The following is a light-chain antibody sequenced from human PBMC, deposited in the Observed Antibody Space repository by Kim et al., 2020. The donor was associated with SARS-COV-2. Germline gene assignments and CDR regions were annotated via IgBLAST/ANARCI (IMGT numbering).Light chain of an antibody. CDR2: DAS. CDR3: QQRGNWPLT. Sequence: LAPGERATLSCRASQSISTYLGWYQRKPGQAPRLLIYDASNRAPGIPARFSGSGSGTDFTLIISSLEPEDFAVYYCQQRGNWPLTFGGGTKVDIK. CDR1: QSISTY. J-gene: IGKJ4*01. V-gene: IGKV3-11*01.